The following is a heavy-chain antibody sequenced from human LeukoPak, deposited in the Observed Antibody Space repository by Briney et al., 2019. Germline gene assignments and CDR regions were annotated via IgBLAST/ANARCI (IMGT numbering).Heavy chain of an antibody. Sequence: SETLSLTCTVSAYSISSGYYWGWIRQPPGKGLEWIGNIYHSGSTYYSPSLKSRVTISVDTSNNQFSLKLISVTAADTAVYYCARDRDCTKGVCYTDYWGQGTLVTVSS. CDR2: IYHSGST. CDR3: ARDRDCTKGVCYTDY. CDR1: AYSISSGYY. D-gene: IGHD2-8*01. J-gene: IGHJ4*02. V-gene: IGHV4-38-2*02.